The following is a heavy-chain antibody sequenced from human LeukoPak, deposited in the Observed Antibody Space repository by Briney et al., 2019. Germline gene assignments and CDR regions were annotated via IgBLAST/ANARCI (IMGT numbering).Heavy chain of an antibody. Sequence: GGSLRLSCGASGFTFDDYAMHWVRQAPGKGLEWVSGISQKSGTIAYADSVKGRFTISRDNAKNSLYLQMNSLRVEDTALCYCAKAGGSGMFDPWGQGTLVTVSS. CDR3: AKAGGSGMFDP. D-gene: IGHD3-10*01. CDR2: ISQKSGTI. V-gene: IGHV3-9*01. CDR1: GFTFDDYA. J-gene: IGHJ5*02.